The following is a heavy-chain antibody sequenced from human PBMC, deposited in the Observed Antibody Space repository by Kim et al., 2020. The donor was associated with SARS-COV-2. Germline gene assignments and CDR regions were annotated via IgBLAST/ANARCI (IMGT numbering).Heavy chain of an antibody. J-gene: IGHJ4*02. CDR1: GGSFSDYY. CDR3: SKGIRDISMLVVVFTADSHRFDS. V-gene: IGHV4-34*01. Sequence: SETLSLTCTVYGGSFSDYYWSWIRQSPRKSLECIGETTHGCSTNYNPSFKSRAPLSVDTSKNQFSLKLTSVTAADTAVYYCSKGIRDISMLVVVFTADSHRFDSWGQGAPVTVSS. CDR2: TTHGCST. D-gene: IGHD3-22*01.